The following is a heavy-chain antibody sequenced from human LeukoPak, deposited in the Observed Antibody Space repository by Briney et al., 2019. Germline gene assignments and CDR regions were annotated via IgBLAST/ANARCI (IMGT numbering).Heavy chain of an antibody. CDR2: IGTSGSTI. D-gene: IGHD5-18*01. Sequence: TGGSLRLSCAASGFTFSSYEMKWVRQAPGKGLEWVSCIGTSGSTIYYADSVKGRFTISRDNARNSLYLQMNGLRAEDTAVYYCARDGPGYSFDYWGQGALVTVSS. V-gene: IGHV3-48*03. CDR3: ARDGPGYSFDY. J-gene: IGHJ4*02. CDR1: GFTFSSYE.